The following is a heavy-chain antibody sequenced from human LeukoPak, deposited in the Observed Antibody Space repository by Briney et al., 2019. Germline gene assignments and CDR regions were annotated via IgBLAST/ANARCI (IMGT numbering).Heavy chain of an antibody. Sequence: GGSLRLSCAASGFTFDDYAMHWVRQAPGKGLEWVSGISWNSGSIGYADSVKGRFTISRDNAKNSLYLQMNSLRAEDTALYYCAKDSHGVRFGESYYYYYGMDVWGQGTTVTVSS. D-gene: IGHD3-10*01. CDR1: GFTFDDYA. V-gene: IGHV3-9*01. CDR3: AKDSHGVRFGESYYYYYGMDV. CDR2: ISWNSGSI. J-gene: IGHJ6*02.